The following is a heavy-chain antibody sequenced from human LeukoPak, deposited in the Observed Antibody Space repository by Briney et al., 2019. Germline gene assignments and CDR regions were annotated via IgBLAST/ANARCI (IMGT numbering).Heavy chain of an antibody. D-gene: IGHD2-21*02. V-gene: IGHV3-48*03. J-gene: IGHJ1*01. CDR2: ISSSGSTI. CDR3: ARVSGVVTAPEYFQP. Sequence: GGSLRLSCAASGFTFSSYEMNWVRQAPAQGLEWVSYISSSGSTIYYADSVKGRFTISRDNAKNSLYLQMNSLRAEDTAVYYCARVSGVVTAPEYFQPWGQGTLVTVSS. CDR1: GFTFSSYE.